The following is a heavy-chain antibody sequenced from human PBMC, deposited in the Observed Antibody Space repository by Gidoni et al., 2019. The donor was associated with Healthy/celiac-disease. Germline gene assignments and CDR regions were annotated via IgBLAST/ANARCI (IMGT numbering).Heavy chain of an antibody. D-gene: IGHD3-10*01. J-gene: IGHJ4*02. V-gene: IGHV3-23*01. CDR2: ISGSGGST. CDR1: GSPFSSPA. CDR3: AKDKAGIGVRGVIIYDY. Sequence: EVQLLESGGCLLQPGGSLIPSCAASGSPFSSPAMRWVRQAPGKGLEWVAGISGSGGSTYYADSVKGGFTISRENSKNTLYMQRNSLRAEDTAVYYCAKDKAGIGVRGVIIYDYWGQGTLVTVSS.